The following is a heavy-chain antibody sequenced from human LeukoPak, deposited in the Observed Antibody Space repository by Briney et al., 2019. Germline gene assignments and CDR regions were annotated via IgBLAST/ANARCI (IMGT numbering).Heavy chain of an antibody. CDR1: GFTFSSYS. CDR2: ISSSSSYI. J-gene: IGHJ4*02. Sequence: GGSLRLSCAASGFTFSSYSMNWVRQAPGKGLEWVSSISSSSSYIYYADSVKGRFTISRDNAKNSLYLQMNSLRAEDTAVYYCAPGVGATPSTHWGQGTLVTVSS. D-gene: IGHD1-26*01. CDR3: APGVGATPSTH. V-gene: IGHV3-21*01.